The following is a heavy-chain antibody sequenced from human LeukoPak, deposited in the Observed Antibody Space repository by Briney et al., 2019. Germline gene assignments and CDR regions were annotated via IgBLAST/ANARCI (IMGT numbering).Heavy chain of an antibody. J-gene: IGHJ3*02. Sequence: GATVKVSFKASGHTFTSYYFVWVRRAPGQGLQLMGRISAYNGQTHYAQTVQGRVTMTTDPSTTTVYMELRSLTADDTTLYNCAWDSGAFEIWGQGTMVTVSS. CDR2: ISAYNGQT. CDR1: GHTFTSYY. CDR3: AWDSGAFEI. V-gene: IGHV1-18*01.